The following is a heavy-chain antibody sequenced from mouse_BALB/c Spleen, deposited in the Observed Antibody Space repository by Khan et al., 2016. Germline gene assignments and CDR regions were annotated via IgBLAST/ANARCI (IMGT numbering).Heavy chain of an antibody. CDR1: GFSLTGYG. Sequence: VQLQESGPGLVAPSQSLSITCTVSGFSLTGYGVNWVRQPPGKGLEWLGMIWGDGSTDYNSALKSRLSISKDNSKSQVFLKMNSLQTDDTARYYCARGESYCYGSSYYYAMDYWGQGTSVTVSS. D-gene: IGHD1-1*01. J-gene: IGHJ4*01. CDR3: ARGESYCYGSSYYYAMDY. V-gene: IGHV2-6-7*01. CDR2: IWGDGST.